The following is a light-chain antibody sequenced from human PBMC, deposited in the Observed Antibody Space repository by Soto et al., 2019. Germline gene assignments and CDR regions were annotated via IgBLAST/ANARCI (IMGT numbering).Light chain of an antibody. Sequence: SSELTQPPSVSVAPGGTASIPCGESDIGTKLVQWYQQKPGQAPVLVMSDDDDRPSGIPERFSGSNSVNTATLTISRVEAGDEADYYCQFWDSSTDIYVFGTGTKLTVL. CDR3: QFWDSSTDIYV. J-gene: IGLJ1*01. CDR1: DIGTKL. CDR2: DDD. V-gene: IGLV3-21*04.